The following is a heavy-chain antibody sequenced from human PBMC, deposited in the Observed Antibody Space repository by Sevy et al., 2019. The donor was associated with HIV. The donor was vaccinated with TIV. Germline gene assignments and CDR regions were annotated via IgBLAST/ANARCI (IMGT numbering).Heavy chain of an antibody. V-gene: IGHV7-4-1*02. CDR1: GYTFTSYA. J-gene: IGHJ4*02. Sequence: ASVKVSCKASGYTFTSYAMNWVRQAPGQGLEWMGWINTNTGNPTYAQGFTGRFVFSLDTSVSTAYLQISSLKAEDIAGYYCARKYYDFWSGYWELDYWGQGTLVTVSS. D-gene: IGHD3-3*01. CDR3: ARKYYDFWSGYWELDY. CDR2: INTNTGNP.